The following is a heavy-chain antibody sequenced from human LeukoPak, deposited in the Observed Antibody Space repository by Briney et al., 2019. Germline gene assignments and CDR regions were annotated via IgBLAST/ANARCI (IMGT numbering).Heavy chain of an antibody. CDR2: ISSSSSTI. CDR3: ASTPYCSGGSCYFYYGMDV. CDR1: GFTFSSYS. V-gene: IGHV3-48*01. D-gene: IGHD2-15*01. Sequence: GGSLRLSCAASGFTFSSYSMNWVRQAPGKGLEWVSYISSSSSTIYYADSVKGRFTISRDNAKNSLYLQMNSLRAEDTAVYYCASTPYCSGGSCYFYYGMDVWGQGTTVTVSS. J-gene: IGHJ6*02.